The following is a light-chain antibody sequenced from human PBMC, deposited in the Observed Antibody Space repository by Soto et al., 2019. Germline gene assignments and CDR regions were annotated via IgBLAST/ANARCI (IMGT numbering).Light chain of an antibody. J-gene: IGLJ3*02. CDR3: RAFAARSTLV. Sequence: QSALTQPASVSGSAGQSSTISCSGTTRDGGAYNLVSWYQQQPGTAPKLIIYELRNRPSGISSRFSGSSSGNTASRTISGVQSEDEGDYYCRAFAARSTLVCGGGTQVPVL. CDR2: ELR. V-gene: IGLV2-14*01. CDR1: TRDGGAYNL.